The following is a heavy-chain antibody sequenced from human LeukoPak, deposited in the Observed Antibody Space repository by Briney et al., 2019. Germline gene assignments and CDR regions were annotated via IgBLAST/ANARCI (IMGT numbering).Heavy chain of an antibody. V-gene: IGHV1-2*02. D-gene: IGHD2-15*01. CDR2: XNPNSGGT. CDR3: ARDRHCSGGSCYSWFDH. Sequence: GQGVXXXXWXNPNSGGTKYAQKFQGRVTITRDTSISTAYMELSRLRSDDTAVYYCARDRHCSGGSCYSWFDHWGQGTLVTVSS. J-gene: IGHJ5*02.